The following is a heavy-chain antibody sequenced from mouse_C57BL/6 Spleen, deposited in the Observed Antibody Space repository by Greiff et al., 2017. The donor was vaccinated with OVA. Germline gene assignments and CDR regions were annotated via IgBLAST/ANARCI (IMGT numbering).Heavy chain of an antibody. CDR3: ARVSSGPAWFAY. D-gene: IGHD3-2*02. CDR1: GYTFTDYY. J-gene: IGHJ3*01. CDR2: INPNNGGP. Sequence: EVQLQQSGPELVKPGASVKISCKASGYTFTDYYMNWVKQSHGKSLEWIGDINPNNGGPSYNQKFKGKATLTVAQSSSTADMERRSLTSEDSAVDYCARVSSGPAWFAYWGQGTLVTVSA. V-gene: IGHV1-26*01.